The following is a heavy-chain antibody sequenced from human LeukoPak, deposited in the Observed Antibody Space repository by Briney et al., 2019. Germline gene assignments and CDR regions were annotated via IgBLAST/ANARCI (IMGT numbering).Heavy chain of an antibody. D-gene: IGHD3-16*02. Sequence: SETLSLTCAVYGGSFSGYYWSWIRQPPGKGLEWIGEINHSGSTNYNPSLKSRVTISVDTSKNQFSLKLSSVTAADTAVYYCARGLRLFWYDYVWGSYPPIWGQGTLVTVSS. CDR1: GGSFSGYY. CDR3: ARGLRLFWYDYVWGSYPPI. V-gene: IGHV4-34*01. CDR2: INHSGST. J-gene: IGHJ4*02.